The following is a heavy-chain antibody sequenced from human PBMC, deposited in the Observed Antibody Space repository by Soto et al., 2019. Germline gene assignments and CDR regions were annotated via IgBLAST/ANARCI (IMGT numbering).Heavy chain of an antibody. CDR3: ARQVGGKVWFGELSRWFDP. CDR1: GGSISSSSYY. D-gene: IGHD3-10*01. V-gene: IGHV4-39*01. CDR2: IYYSGST. J-gene: IGHJ5*02. Sequence: PSETLSLTCTVSGGSISSSSYYWGWIRQPPGKGLEWIGSIYYSGSTYYNPSLKSRVTISVDTSKNQFSLKLSSVTAADTAVYYCARQVGGKVWFGELSRWFDPWGQGTLVTVS.